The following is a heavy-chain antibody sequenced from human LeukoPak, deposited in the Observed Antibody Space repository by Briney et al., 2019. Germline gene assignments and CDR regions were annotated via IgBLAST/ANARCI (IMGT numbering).Heavy chain of an antibody. CDR3: ARVYGDVYFDY. D-gene: IGHD4-17*01. V-gene: IGHV3-21*01. CDR1: GFTFSSYS. CDR2: ISSSSSYI. J-gene: IGHJ4*02. Sequence: GGSLRLSCAASGFTFSSYSMNWVRQTPGKGLEWVSSISSSSSYIYYADSVKGRFTISRDNAKNSLYLQMNSLRAEDTAVYYCARVYGDVYFDYWGQGTLVTVSS.